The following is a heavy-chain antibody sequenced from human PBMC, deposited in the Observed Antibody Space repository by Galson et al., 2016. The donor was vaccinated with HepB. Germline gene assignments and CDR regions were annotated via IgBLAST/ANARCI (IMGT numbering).Heavy chain of an antibody. CDR3: ARFLRPAISSLPFDH. CDR1: GFSLDNVRMG. CDR2: IFSADEP. J-gene: IGHJ4*02. Sequence: PALVKPTQTLTLTCPVSGFSLDNVRMGVGWIRQPPGEALERLAHIFSADEPFYNTSLKRRLTISRDTSKCQVVLTMANMDPVDTASYYCARFLRPAISSLPFDHWGQGALVTVSS. D-gene: IGHD6-6*01. V-gene: IGHV2-26*01.